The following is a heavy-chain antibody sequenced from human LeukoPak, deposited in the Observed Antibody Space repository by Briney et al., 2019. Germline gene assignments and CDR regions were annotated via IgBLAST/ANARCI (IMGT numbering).Heavy chain of an antibody. V-gene: IGHV3-73*01. J-gene: IGHJ4*02. D-gene: IGHD3-10*01. CDR2: IRSKADNYAT. Sequence: PGGSLRLSCAASGFTFSGSAMHWVRQASGKGPEWLGRIRSKADNYATVYAASVEGRFTIFRDDSKNTAYLQMNSLKTEDTAVYYCTRWGVSTIDSWGQGTLVTVSS. CDR1: GFTFSGSA. CDR3: TRWGVSTIDS.